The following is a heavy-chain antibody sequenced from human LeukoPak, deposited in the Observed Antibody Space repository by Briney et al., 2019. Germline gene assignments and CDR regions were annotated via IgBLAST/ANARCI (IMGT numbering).Heavy chain of an antibody. V-gene: IGHV1-69*13. CDR1: GGTFNRYS. Sequence: ASVKVSCKASGGTFNRYSISWVRQAPGQGPQWMGAITPIFGAPNYAQSFQGRPKITADASTSTAYMELSRLTSDDTAIYYCARDAATYGNRDYYYLYSGQGTLVTVSS. CDR3: ARDAATYGNRDYYYLY. J-gene: IGHJ4*02. CDR2: ITPIFGAP. D-gene: IGHD3-22*01.